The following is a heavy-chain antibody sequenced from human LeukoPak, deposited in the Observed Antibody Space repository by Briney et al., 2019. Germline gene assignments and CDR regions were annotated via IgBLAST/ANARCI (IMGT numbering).Heavy chain of an antibody. D-gene: IGHD4-17*01. CDR2: IKQDGSEK. CDR3: ARDWVTTSYNWFDP. V-gene: IGHV3-7*01. CDR1: GFTFSSYR. J-gene: IGHJ5*02. Sequence: PGGSLRLSXAASGFTFSSYRMSWVRQAPGKGLEWVANIKQDGSEKYYVDSVKGRFTISRDNAKNSLYLQMNSLRAEDTAVYYCARDWVTTSYNWFDPWGQGTLVTVSS.